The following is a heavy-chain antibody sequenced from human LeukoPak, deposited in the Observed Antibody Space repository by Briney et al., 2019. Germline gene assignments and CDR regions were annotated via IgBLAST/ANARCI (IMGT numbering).Heavy chain of an antibody. V-gene: IGHV3-48*01. J-gene: IGHJ5*02. Sequence: GGSLRLSCAVSGFSLSSYSMNWVRQAPGKGLEWVSYISSSSSTMYYADSVKGRFTISRDNAKNSLYLQMNSLRAEDTAVYYCARGRITDPRTRRGWFDPWGQGTLVTVSS. CDR3: ARGRITDPRTRRGWFDP. CDR2: ISSSSSTM. CDR1: GFSLSSYS. D-gene: IGHD1-20*01.